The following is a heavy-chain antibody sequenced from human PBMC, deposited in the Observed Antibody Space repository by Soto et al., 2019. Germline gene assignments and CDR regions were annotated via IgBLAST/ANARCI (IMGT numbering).Heavy chain of an antibody. CDR1: GFTLSSYD. CDR2: IGSGGDT. D-gene: IGHD3-10*01. Sequence: EVQLVESGGGLVQPGGSLRLSCAASGFTLSSYDIHWVRQATGEGLAWVSGIGSGGDTHYADSVKGRFIISREDGKNSVYLQMTNLIVGGTAVYYCTGKAPPTGVEVGGVGATATVSS. V-gene: IGHV3-13*01. J-gene: IGHJ6*04. CDR3: TGKAPPTGVEV.